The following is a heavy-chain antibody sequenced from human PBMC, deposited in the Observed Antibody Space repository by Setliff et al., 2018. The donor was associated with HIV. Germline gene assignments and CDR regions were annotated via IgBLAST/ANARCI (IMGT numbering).Heavy chain of an antibody. D-gene: IGHD1-26*01. J-gene: IGHJ4*02. CDR1: GYNFKEYG. CDR3: ARGARLVGRAVVLYYFDH. CDR2: ISPISGNT. Sequence: GASVKVSCKTSGYNFKEYGISWVRQAPGQGLEWMGWISPISGNTGYAQRFQGRLTMTRDASMDTAYMELTSLRSEDTALYYCARGARLVGRAVVLYYFDHWGQGTLVTVSS. V-gene: IGHV1-8*01.